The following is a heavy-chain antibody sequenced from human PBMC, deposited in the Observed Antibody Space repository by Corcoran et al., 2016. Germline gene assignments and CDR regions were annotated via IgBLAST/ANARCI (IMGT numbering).Heavy chain of an antibody. CDR1: GYTFTSYG. CDR3: ARESGQWLVLAFDI. V-gene: IGHV1-18*01. Sequence: QVQLVQYGAEVKKPEASVKVSCKASGYTFTSYGISWVRQAPGQGLEWMGWISAYNGNTNYAQKLQGRVTMTTDTSTSTAYMELRSLRSEDTAVYYCARESGQWLVLAFDIWGQGTMVTIAS. D-gene: IGHD6-19*01. CDR2: ISAYNGNT. J-gene: IGHJ3*02.